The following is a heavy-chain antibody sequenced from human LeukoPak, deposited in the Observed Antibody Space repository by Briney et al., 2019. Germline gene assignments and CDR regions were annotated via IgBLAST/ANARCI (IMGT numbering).Heavy chain of an antibody. CDR1: GFTFSSYW. CDR3: AKQVAYGGYSPIDY. J-gene: IGHJ4*02. Sequence: GGSLRLSCAASGFTFSSYWMHWVRQAPGKGLVWVSRINSDGSSTSYADSVKGRFTISRDNSKNTLYLQMNSLRGEDTAVYYCAKQVAYGGYSPIDYWGQGTLVTVSS. V-gene: IGHV3-74*01. CDR2: INSDGSST. D-gene: IGHD5-12*01.